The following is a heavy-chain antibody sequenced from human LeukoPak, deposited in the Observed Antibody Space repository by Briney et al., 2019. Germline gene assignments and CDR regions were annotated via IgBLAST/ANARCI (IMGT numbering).Heavy chain of an antibody. CDR3: ARDRRTVGAFTEVYYYYGMDV. Sequence: PSETLSLTCAVYGGSFSGYYWSWIRQPPGKGLEWIGEINHSGSTNYNPSLKSRVTISVDTSKNQFSLKLSSVTAADTAVYYCARDRRTVGAFTEVYYYYGMDVWGQGTTVTVSS. CDR1: GGSFSGYY. CDR2: INHSGST. V-gene: IGHV4-34*01. J-gene: IGHJ6*02. D-gene: IGHD1-26*01.